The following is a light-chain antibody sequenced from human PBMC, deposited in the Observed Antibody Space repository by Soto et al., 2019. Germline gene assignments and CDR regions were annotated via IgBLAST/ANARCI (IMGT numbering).Light chain of an antibody. CDR2: DTS. V-gene: IGKV3-11*01. J-gene: IGKJ1*01. Sequence: EIVLTQSPATLSLSPGERATLSCRASQTVGSYLAWYQQKPGQAPRLLIYDTSNRATAIPARFSGSGSGTDFTLAITSLGPEDFAVYYCQQRSAWPPTFGQGNKVEI. CDR1: QTVGSY. CDR3: QQRSAWPPT.